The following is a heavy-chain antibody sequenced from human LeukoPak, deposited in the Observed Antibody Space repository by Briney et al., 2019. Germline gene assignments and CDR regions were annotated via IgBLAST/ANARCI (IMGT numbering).Heavy chain of an antibody. V-gene: IGHV3-23*01. CDR2: ISGSGGST. CDR3: AKDSAGYCSSNSCSDFDY. D-gene: IGHD2-2*01. Sequence: GGSLRLSCAASGFTFSSYAMSWVRQAPGKGLEWVSAISGSGGSTYYADSVKGRFTISRDNSKNTLYLQMNSLRAEDTAVYYCAKDSAGYCSSNSCSDFDYWGQGTLVTVSS. J-gene: IGHJ4*02. CDR1: GFTFSSYA.